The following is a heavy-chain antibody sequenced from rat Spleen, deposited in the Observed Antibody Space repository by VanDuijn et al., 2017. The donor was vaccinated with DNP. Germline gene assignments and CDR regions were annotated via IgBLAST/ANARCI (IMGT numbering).Heavy chain of an antibody. CDR1: GFTFSSFP. CDR3: ARAYGSPWYFDY. V-gene: IGHV5-46*01. Sequence: EVQLVESGGGLVQPGRSMKLSCTASGFTFSSFPMAWVRQAPTKGLEWVATISTSGGSTFYRHSVKGRFTISRDNAKSSLYLQMISLKSEDSATYYCARAYGSPWYFDYWGQGVMVTVSS. CDR2: ISTSGGST. J-gene: IGHJ2*01. D-gene: IGHD1-3*01.